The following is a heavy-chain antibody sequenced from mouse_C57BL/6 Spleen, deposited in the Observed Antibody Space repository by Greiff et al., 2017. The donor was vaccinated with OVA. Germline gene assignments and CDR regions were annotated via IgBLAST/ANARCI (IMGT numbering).Heavy chain of an antibody. J-gene: IGHJ4*01. V-gene: IGHV1-81*01. CDR1: GYNFTSYG. D-gene: IGHD2-5*01. CDR2: IYPRNGNT. Sequence: QVQLQQSGPELARPGASVKLSCTASGYNFTSYGISWVKQRTGQGLEWIGEIYPRNGNTYYNEKFKGKATLTADKSASTVYIERRSLTSEDAAVYFCAREYSNEYAMDYWGPGASVTFSS. CDR3: AREYSNEYAMDY.